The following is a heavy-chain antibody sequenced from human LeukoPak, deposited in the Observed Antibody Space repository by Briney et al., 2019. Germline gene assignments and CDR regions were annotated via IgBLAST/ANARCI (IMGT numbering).Heavy chain of an antibody. D-gene: IGHD3-3*01. CDR1: GFTFSSYA. J-gene: IGHJ4*02. Sequence: DPGGSLRLSCAASGFTFSSYAMSWVRQAPGKGLEWVSAISGSGGSTYYADSVKGRFTISRDNSKNTLYLQMNSLRAAGAAVYYCTKEAHYDFWSSLMGFEGYWGQGTLVTVSS. V-gene: IGHV3-23*01. CDR2: ISGSGGST. CDR3: TKEAHYDFWSSLMGFEGY.